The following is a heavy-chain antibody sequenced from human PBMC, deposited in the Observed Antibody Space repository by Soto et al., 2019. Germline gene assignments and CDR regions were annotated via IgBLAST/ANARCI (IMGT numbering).Heavy chain of an antibody. J-gene: IGHJ5*02. V-gene: IGHV1-2*04. D-gene: IGHD3-10*01. Sequence: ASVKVSCKASGYTFTSYVISWVLQAPGQGLEWMGWINPNSGGTNYAQKFQGWVTMTRDTSISTAYMELSRLRSDDTAVYYCARADYYGSGSWINWFDPWGQGTLVTVSS. CDR2: INPNSGGT. CDR1: GYTFTSYV. CDR3: ARADYYGSGSWINWFDP.